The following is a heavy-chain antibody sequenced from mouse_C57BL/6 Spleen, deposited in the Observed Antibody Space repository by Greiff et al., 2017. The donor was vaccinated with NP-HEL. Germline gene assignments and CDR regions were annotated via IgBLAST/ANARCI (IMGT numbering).Heavy chain of an antibody. CDR2: ISYSGST. D-gene: IGHD1-1*01. CDR1: GYSITSGYD. CDR3: ARGSYGSSYGFAY. Sequence: VQLQQSGPGMVKPSQSLSLTCTVTGYSITSGYDWHWIRHFPGNKLEWMGYISYSGSTNYHPSLKSRISITHDTSKNHFFLKLNSVTTEDTATYYCARGSYGSSYGFAYWGQGTLVTVSA. V-gene: IGHV3-1*01. J-gene: IGHJ3*01.